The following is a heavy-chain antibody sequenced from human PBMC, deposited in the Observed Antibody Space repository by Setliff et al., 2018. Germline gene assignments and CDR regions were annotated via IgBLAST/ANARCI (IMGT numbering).Heavy chain of an antibody. CDR3: ARGRVPDIVVTIPGDY. V-gene: IGHV1-18*01. CDR1: GYNFITLG. Sequence: ASVKVSCKTSGYNFITLGINWVRQAPGQGLEWVGWISPDSGKTDYAQKFQGRVIMTIDPSATTAYMELKALRSDDTAVYYCARGRVPDIVVTIPGDYWGQGTQVTVSS. D-gene: IGHD2-15*01. CDR2: ISPDSGKT. J-gene: IGHJ4*02.